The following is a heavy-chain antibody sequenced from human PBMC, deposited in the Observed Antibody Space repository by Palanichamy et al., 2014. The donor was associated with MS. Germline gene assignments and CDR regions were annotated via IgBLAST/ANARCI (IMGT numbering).Heavy chain of an antibody. CDR1: GFTFSSNA. CDR2: ISGSGGST. CDR3: AKGYDSSGYYRYYFDY. V-gene: IGHV3-23*04. J-gene: IGHJ4*02. Sequence: EVQRGGGLGEAWYSLGGPVRLSCAASGFTFSSNAMSWVRQAPGKGLEWVSTISGSGGSTYYADSVKGRFTISRDNSKNTLYLQMNSLRAEDTAVYYCAKGYDSSGYYRYYFDYWGQGTLVTVSS. D-gene: IGHD3-22*01.